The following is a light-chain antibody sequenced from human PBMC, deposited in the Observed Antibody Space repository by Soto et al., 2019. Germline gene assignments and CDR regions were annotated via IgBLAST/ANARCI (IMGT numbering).Light chain of an antibody. Sequence: EIVLTQSPGTLSLSPWERATLSCRASQSVSSSYLAWYQQKPVQAPRLLIYGTSSRATGIPDRFSGSGSGTDFTLTISRLEPEDFAVYYCQQYGSSITFGHGTRLEIK. V-gene: IGKV3-20*01. CDR3: QQYGSSIT. J-gene: IGKJ5*01. CDR2: GTS. CDR1: QSVSSSY.